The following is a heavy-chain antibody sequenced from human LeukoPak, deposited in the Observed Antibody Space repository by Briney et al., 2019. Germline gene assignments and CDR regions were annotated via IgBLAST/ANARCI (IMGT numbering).Heavy chain of an antibody. V-gene: IGHV4-30-4*01. J-gene: IGHJ4*02. CDR1: GGSISSGDNY. CDR2: IYYSGST. Sequence: PSETLSLTCTVSGGSISSGDNYWSWIRQPPGKGLEWIGYIYYSGSTYYNPSLKSRVTISVDTSKNQFSLKLSSVTAADTAVYYCARGPYQLLWFGEPFDYWGQGTLVTVSS. D-gene: IGHD3-10*01. CDR3: ARGPYQLLWFGEPFDY.